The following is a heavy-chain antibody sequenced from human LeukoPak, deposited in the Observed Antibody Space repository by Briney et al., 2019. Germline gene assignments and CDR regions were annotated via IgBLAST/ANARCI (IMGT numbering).Heavy chain of an antibody. CDR1: GFTFSSYS. CDR2: ISSSSSYI. V-gene: IGHV3-21*01. CDR3: ARLFDGGNRGGFDY. D-gene: IGHD4-23*01. J-gene: IGHJ4*02. Sequence: GGSLRLSCAASGFTFSSYSMNWVRQAPGKGLEWVSSISSSSSYIYYANSVKGRFTISRDNAKNSLYLQMNSLRAEDTAVYYCARLFDGGNRGGFDYWGQGTLVTVSS.